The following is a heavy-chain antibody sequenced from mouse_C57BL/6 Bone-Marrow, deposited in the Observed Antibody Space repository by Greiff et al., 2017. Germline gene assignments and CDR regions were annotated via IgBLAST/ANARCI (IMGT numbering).Heavy chain of an antibody. V-gene: IGHV1-52*01. CDR2: IDPSDSET. CDR1: GYTFTSYW. J-gene: IGHJ1*03. Sequence: QVQLQQPGAELVRPGSSVKLSCKASGYTFTSYWMHWVKQRPIQGLEWIGNIDPSDSETHYNQKFKDKATLTVDKSSSTAYMQLSSLTSEDSAVYYCARDPLYYGSSYWYFDVWGTGTTVTFSS. D-gene: IGHD1-1*01. CDR3: ARDPLYYGSSYWYFDV.